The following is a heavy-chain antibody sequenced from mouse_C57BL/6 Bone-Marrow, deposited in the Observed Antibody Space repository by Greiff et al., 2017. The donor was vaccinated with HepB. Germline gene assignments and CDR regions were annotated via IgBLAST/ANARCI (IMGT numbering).Heavy chain of an antibody. CDR2: ISSGGST. V-gene: IGHV5-6-5*01. CDR3: ARGGITTSYAMDY. CDR1: GFTFSSYA. Sequence: DVKLVESGGGLVKPGGSLKLSCAASGFTFSSYAMSWVRQTPGKRLEWVAFISSGGSTYYPDSVKGLFTISRDNARNILYLQMSSLRSEDTAMYYCARGGITTSYAMDYWGQGTSVTVSS. D-gene: IGHD2-4*01. J-gene: IGHJ4*01.